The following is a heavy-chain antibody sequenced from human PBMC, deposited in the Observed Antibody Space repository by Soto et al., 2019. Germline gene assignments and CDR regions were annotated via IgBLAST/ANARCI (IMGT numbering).Heavy chain of an antibody. J-gene: IGHJ5*02. CDR1: GGSISSYY. D-gene: IGHD6-19*01. Sequence: SETLSLTCPVSGGSISSYYWSWIRQPPWKGLGLIVYIYYSGVTNYNPSLKSRVTISVDTSKNHFSLELSSVTAADTAVYYCARSVGAVAGIWIAIWFDPWGQATLVNVSS. CDR2: IYYSGVT. V-gene: IGHV4-59*01. CDR3: ARSVGAVAGIWIAIWFDP.